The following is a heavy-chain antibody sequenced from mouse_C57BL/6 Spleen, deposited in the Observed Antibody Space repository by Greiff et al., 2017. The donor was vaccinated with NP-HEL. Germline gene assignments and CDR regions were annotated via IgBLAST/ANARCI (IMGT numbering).Heavy chain of an antibody. V-gene: IGHV1-50*01. CDR3: ARSGPLAY. D-gene: IGHD4-1*01. Sequence: VQLQQSGAELVKPGASVKLSCKASGYTFTSYWMQWVKQRPGQGLEWIGEIDPSDSYTNYNQKFKGKATLTVDTSSSTAYMQLSSLTSEDSAVYYCARSGPLAYWGQGTLVTVSA. J-gene: IGHJ3*01. CDR2: IDPSDSYT. CDR1: GYTFTSYW.